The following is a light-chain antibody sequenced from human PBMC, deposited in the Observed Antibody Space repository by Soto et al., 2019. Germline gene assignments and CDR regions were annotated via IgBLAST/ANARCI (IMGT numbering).Light chain of an antibody. V-gene: IGKV1-5*03. CDR1: QSISSW. Sequence: DIQMTQSPSTLSASVGDRVTITCRASQSISSWLAWYQQKPGKAPKLLIYKASNLESGVPSRFSGSGSRTEFTLNISSLQPYDFATYYCQQYNNDSSDTFGQGTKLEI. CDR2: KAS. J-gene: IGKJ2*01. CDR3: QQYNNDSSDT.